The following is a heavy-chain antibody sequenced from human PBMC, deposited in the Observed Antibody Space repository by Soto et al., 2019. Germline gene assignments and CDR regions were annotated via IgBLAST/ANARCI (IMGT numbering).Heavy chain of an antibody. J-gene: IGHJ4*02. D-gene: IGHD3-10*01. CDR2: INHSGST. Sequence: QVQLQQWGAGLLKPSETLSLTCAVYGGSFSGYYWSWIRQPPGKGLEWIGEINHSGSTNYNPSLKSRVTISVDTSKNQFSLKLSSVTAADTAVYYCARGLNYYGSGSYYVWGQGTLVTVSS. V-gene: IGHV4-34*01. CDR3: ARGLNYYGSGSYYV. CDR1: GGSFSGYY.